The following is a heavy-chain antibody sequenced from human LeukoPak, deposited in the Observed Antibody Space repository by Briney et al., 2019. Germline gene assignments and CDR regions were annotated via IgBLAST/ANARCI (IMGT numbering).Heavy chain of an antibody. CDR1: GFIFSNYA. CDR3: AKWGDYDILTGYYDSDY. D-gene: IGHD3-9*01. V-gene: IGHV3-23*01. Sequence: GPLRLSCAASGFIFSNYAMSWVRQAPGKGLEWVSAIGGRVGGTYYADSVKGRFTVSRDDLKITLYLQMYTLRVEDTAVYYCAKWGDYDILTGYYDSDYWGPGTLVTVSS. J-gene: IGHJ4*01. CDR2: IGGRVGGT.